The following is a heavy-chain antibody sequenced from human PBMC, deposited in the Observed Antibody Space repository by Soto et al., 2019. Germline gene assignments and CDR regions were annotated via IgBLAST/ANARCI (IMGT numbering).Heavy chain of an antibody. CDR3: ARLGNWFDP. V-gene: IGHV4-30-2*01. J-gene: IGHJ5*02. CDR1: GGSISSGGYS. CDR2: IYHSGST. Sequence: PSETLSLTCAVSGGSISSGGYSWSWIRQPPGKGLEWIGYIYHSGSTYYNASLKSRVTISVDRSKNQFSLKLSSVTAADTAVYYCARLGNWFDPWGQVTLVTVSS.